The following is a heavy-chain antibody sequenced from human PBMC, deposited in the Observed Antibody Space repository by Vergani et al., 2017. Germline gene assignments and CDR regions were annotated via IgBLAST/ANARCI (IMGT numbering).Heavy chain of an antibody. V-gene: IGHV1-2*02. CDR1: GYTFTGYY. Sequence: QVQLVQSGAEVKKPGASVKVSCKASGYTFTGYYMHWVRQAPGQGLEWMGWINPNSGGTNYAQKFQGRVTMTRDTSISTAYMELSRLRSDDTAVYYCARANFNYGSGSYFPAWDGXFDPWGQGTLVTVSS. J-gene: IGHJ5*02. CDR2: INPNSGGT. CDR3: ARANFNYGSGSYFPAWDGXFDP. D-gene: IGHD3-10*01.